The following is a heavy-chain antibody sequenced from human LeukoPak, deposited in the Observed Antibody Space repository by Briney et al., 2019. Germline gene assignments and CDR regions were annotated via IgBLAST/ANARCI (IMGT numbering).Heavy chain of an antibody. J-gene: IGHJ2*01. Sequence: GESLKISCKGSGYSFTSYWIGWVRQMPGKGLEWMGIIYPGDSDTRYSPSFQGQVTISADKSISTAYLQWSSLKASDTAMYYCARHGTYAPNYYDSSGRDWYFDLWGRGTLVTVSS. V-gene: IGHV5-51*01. CDR1: GYSFTSYW. CDR3: ARHGTYAPNYYDSSGRDWYFDL. D-gene: IGHD3-22*01. CDR2: IYPGDSDT.